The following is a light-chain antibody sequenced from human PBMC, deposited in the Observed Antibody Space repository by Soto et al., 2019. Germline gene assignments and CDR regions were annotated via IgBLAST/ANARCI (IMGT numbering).Light chain of an antibody. CDR1: QSVTSY. V-gene: IGKV3-11*01. CDR3: QQRTNWPTYT. J-gene: IGKJ2*01. Sequence: ELVLTQSPATLSLSPGERATLSCRASQSVTSYLAWYQHKPGQAPRLLIYDASNRATGIPARFSGSGSGTDFSLTISSLEPEDFAVYYCQQRTNWPTYTFGQGTKLEIK. CDR2: DAS.